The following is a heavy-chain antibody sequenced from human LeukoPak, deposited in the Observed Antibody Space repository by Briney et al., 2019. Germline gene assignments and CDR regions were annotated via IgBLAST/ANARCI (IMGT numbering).Heavy chain of an antibody. J-gene: IGHJ6*02. D-gene: IGHD2-2*01. Sequence: SETLSLTCTVSGGSISSGDYYWSWIRQPPGKGLEWIGYIYYSGSTYYNPSLKSRVTISVGTSKNQFSLKLSSVTAADTAVYYCARASTSETYGMDVWGQGTTVTVSS. CDR3: ARASTSETYGMDV. CDR2: IYYSGST. V-gene: IGHV4-30-4*01. CDR1: GGSISSGDYY.